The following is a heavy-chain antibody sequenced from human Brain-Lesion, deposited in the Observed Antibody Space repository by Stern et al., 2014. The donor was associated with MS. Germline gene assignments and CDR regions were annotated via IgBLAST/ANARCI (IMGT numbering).Heavy chain of an antibody. Sequence: EVQLVESGGGLVQPGGSLTISCTAAGFTFGNYWMTWVRQAPGTGMEWVGSTKEDGTEKNYVDSVKDRFTISRDNARNSLYLQMNSLRVEDTALYYCARVYNTIYGIVTQRGSGMDVWGQGTTVIVSS. J-gene: IGHJ6*02. D-gene: IGHD3-3*01. CDR3: ARVYNTIYGIVTQRGSGMDV. CDR1: GFTFGNYW. V-gene: IGHV3-7*01. CDR2: TKEDGTEK.